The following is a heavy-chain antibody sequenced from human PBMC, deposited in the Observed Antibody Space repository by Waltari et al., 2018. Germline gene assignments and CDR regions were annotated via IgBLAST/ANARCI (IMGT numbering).Heavy chain of an antibody. D-gene: IGHD3-10*01. CDR2: LNHSGST. CDR1: GGSFSGYY. CDR3: ARPNYTNYGFDY. J-gene: IGHJ4*02. Sequence: QVQLQQWGAGLLKPSETLSLTCAVYGGSFSGYYWSWIRQPPGKGREWIGELNHSGSTNYNPSLKRRVTRAVDTSKNQFSLKLSAVTAADTAVYYCARPNYTNYGFDYWGQGTLVTVSS. V-gene: IGHV4-34*01.